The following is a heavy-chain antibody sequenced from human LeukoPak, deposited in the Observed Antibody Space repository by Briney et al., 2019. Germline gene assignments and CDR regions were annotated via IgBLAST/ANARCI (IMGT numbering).Heavy chain of an antibody. Sequence: SVTVSCKASGGTFSSYAISWVRQAPGQGLEWMGGIIPIFGTANYAQTFQGRVTITTDESTSTAYMELSSLRSEDTAVYFCASISDDYGGNSGRGYWGQGTLGTVSA. J-gene: IGHJ4*02. V-gene: IGHV1-69*05. CDR1: GGTFSSYA. CDR2: IIPIFGTA. D-gene: IGHD4-23*01. CDR3: ASISDDYGGNSGRGY.